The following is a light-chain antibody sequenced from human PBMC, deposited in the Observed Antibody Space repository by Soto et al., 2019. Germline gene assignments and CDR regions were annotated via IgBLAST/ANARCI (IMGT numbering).Light chain of an antibody. J-gene: IGLJ2*01. Sequence: QSALTQPPSVSGSPGQSVTISCTGTSSDVGSYNRVSWYQQSPGTAPKLMIYEVSNRPSGVPDRFSGSKSGNTASLSISGLQAEDEADYYCCLYTSTRTVVFGGGTKVTVL. V-gene: IGLV2-18*01. CDR3: CLYTSTRTVV. CDR2: EVS. CDR1: SSDVGSYNR.